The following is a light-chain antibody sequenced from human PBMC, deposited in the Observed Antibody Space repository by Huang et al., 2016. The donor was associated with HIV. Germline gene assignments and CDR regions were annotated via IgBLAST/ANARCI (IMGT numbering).Light chain of an antibody. V-gene: IGKV3-11*01. CDR2: DAS. J-gene: IGKJ3*01. CDR3: QQRSSWPPLT. Sequence: EIVLTQSPATLSLSPGERATLSCRASQLVSSYLAWYQQKPGQAPRLLIYDASNRATGIPARFSGSGSGTDFTLTISSLEPEDFAVYDCQQRSSWPPLTFGPGTKVDIK. CDR1: QLVSSY.